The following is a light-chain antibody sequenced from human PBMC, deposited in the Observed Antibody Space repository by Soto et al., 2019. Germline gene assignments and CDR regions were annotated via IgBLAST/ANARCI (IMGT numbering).Light chain of an antibody. CDR3: CSYTTSNTRQIV. CDR2: EVS. CDR1: SSDVGGYNY. Sequence: QSVLTQPPSASGSPGQSVTISCTGTSSDVGGYNYVSWYQQHPGKAPKLMIYEVSKRPSGVPNRFSGSKSGNPASLTVSGLQAADEDDYYCCSYTTSNTRQIVFGTGTKVTVL. J-gene: IGLJ1*01. V-gene: IGLV2-8*01.